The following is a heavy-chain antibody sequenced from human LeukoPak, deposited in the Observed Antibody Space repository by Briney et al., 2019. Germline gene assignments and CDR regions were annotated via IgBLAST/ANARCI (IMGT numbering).Heavy chain of an antibody. Sequence: ASVKVSCKASGYTFTSYYMHWVRQAPGHGLEWMGRINPNSGGTNYAQKFQGRVTMTRDTSISTAYMELSRLRSDDTAVYYCARDSPGNYDILTGYYPYFDYWGQGTLVTVSS. CDR3: ARDSPGNYDILTGYYPYFDY. CDR1: GYTFTSYY. V-gene: IGHV1-2*06. CDR2: INPNSGGT. D-gene: IGHD3-9*01. J-gene: IGHJ4*02.